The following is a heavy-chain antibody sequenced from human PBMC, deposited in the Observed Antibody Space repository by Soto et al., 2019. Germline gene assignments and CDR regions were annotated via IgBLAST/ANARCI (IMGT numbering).Heavy chain of an antibody. CDR1: GGTFRSYS. Sequence: GASVKVSCKASGGTFRSYSISWVLQAPGQGLEWMGGIIPIFGTANYAQKFQGRVTITADESTSTAYMELSSLRSEDTAVYYCARESQFSSSSFDYWGQGTLVTVS. CDR3: ARESQFSSSSFDY. CDR2: IIPIFGTA. V-gene: IGHV1-69*13. J-gene: IGHJ4*02. D-gene: IGHD6-13*01.